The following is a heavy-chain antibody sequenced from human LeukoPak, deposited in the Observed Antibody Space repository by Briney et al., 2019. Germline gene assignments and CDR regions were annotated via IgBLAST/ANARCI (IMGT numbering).Heavy chain of an antibody. J-gene: IGHJ4*02. V-gene: IGHV3-30*18. CDR1: GFTFSSYG. D-gene: IGHD5-18*01. CDR3: AKEGQLSSFDY. Sequence: GGSLRLSCAASGFTFSSYGMHWVRQAPGKGLEWVAVISYDGSNKYYADSVKGRFTISRDNSKNTLYLQMNSLRAEDTAVYYCAKEGQLSSFDYWGQGTLVTVSS. CDR2: ISYDGSNK.